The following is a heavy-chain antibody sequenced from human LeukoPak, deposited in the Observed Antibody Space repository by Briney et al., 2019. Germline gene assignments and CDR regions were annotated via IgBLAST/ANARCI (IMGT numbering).Heavy chain of an antibody. CDR3: ARDHPDHSGYDHLAFDI. V-gene: IGHV1-69*05. CDR2: IIPIFGTA. D-gene: IGHD5-12*01. Sequence: SVKVSCKASGGTFSSYAISWVRQAPGQGLEWMGRIIPIFGTANYAQKFQGRVTIITDESTSTAYMELSSLRSEDTAVYYCARDHPDHSGYDHLAFDIWGQGTMVTVSS. CDR1: GGTFSSYA. J-gene: IGHJ3*02.